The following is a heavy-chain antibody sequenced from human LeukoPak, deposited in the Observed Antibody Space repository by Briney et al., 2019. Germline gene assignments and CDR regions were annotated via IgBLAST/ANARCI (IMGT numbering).Heavy chain of an antibody. J-gene: IGHJ3*02. CDR3: ARGLTSPYAFDI. D-gene: IGHD2-21*02. Sequence: PGGSLRLSCAASGFTFSSYWMSWVRQAPGKGLEWVSVIYSGGSTYYADSVKGRFTISRDNSKNTLYLQMNSLRAEDTTAYYCARGLTSPYAFDIWGQGTMVTVSS. V-gene: IGHV3-66*01. CDR2: IYSGGST. CDR1: GFTFSSYW.